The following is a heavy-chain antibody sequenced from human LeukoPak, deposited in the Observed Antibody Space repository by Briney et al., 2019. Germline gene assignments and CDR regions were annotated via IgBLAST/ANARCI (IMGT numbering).Heavy chain of an antibody. Sequence: ASVKVSCKASGYTFTSYGISWVRQAPGQGLEWMGWISAYNGNTNYAQKLQGRVTMTTDTSTSTAYMELRSLRSDDTAVYYCARKESGSYYNSYDYWGQGTLVTVSS. D-gene: IGHD1-26*01. CDR2: ISAYNGNT. CDR3: ARKESGSYYNSYDY. CDR1: GYTFTSYG. J-gene: IGHJ4*02. V-gene: IGHV1-18*01.